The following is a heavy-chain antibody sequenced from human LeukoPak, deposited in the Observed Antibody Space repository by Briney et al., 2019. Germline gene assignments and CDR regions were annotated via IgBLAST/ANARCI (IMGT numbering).Heavy chain of an antibody. CDR3: ATRPTMIVVVSSYFDY. Sequence: GASVKVSCKVSGYTLTELSMHWVRQAPGKGLEWMGGFDPEDGETIYAQKFQGRVTMTEDTSTDTAYMELSSLRSEDTAVYYCATRPTMIVVVSSYFDYWGQGTLVTVSS. CDR1: GYTLTELS. CDR2: FDPEDGET. V-gene: IGHV1-24*01. D-gene: IGHD3-22*01. J-gene: IGHJ4*02.